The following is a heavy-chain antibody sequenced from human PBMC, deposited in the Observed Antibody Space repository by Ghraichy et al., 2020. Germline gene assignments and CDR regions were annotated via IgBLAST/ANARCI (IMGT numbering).Heavy chain of an antibody. CDR1: GFTFSDYY. D-gene: IGHD3-10*01. J-gene: IGHJ4*02. CDR2: ISSSSSYT. V-gene: IGHV3-11*05. Sequence: GGSLRLSCAASGFTFSDYYMSWIRQAPGKGLEWVSYISSSSSYTNYADSVKGRFTISRDNAKNSLYLQMNSLRAEDTAVYYCAREWGSGSYYNDYWGQGTLVTVSS. CDR3: AREWGSGSYYNDY.